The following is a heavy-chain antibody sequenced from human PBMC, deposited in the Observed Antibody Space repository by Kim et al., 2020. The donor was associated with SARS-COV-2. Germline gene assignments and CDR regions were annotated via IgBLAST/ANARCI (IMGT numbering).Heavy chain of an antibody. Sequence: ASVKVSCKASGYTFTSYAMNWVRQAPGQGLEWMGWINTNTGNPTYAQGFTGRFVFSLDTSVSTAYLQISSLKAEDTAVYYCAREGPIAVNNWNYEPKAAPWYFDLWGRGTLVTVSS. CDR2: INTNTGNP. CDR1: GYTFTSYA. D-gene: IGHD1-7*01. J-gene: IGHJ2*01. V-gene: IGHV7-4-1*02. CDR3: AREGPIAVNNWNYEPKAAPWYFDL.